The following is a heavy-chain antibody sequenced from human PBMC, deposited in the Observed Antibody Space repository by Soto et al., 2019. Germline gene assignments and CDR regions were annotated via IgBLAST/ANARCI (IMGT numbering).Heavy chain of an antibody. CDR1: GFTFSSYA. Sequence: GGSLRLSCAASGFTFSSYAMSWVRQAPGKGLEWVSAICDSGGSTYYADSVKGLFTITRDNSKNTLYLQMNSLRAEDTAVYYSAKAYPEARRGDYFDYWGQGTLVTVSS. V-gene: IGHV3-23*01. D-gene: IGHD3-10*01. CDR3: AKAYPEARRGDYFDY. J-gene: IGHJ4*02. CDR2: ICDSGGST.